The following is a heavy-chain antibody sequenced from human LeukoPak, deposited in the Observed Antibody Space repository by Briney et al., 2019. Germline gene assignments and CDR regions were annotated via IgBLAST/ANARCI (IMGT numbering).Heavy chain of an antibody. Sequence: GGSLRLSCAASGLTVSSNHMNWVRQAPGKGLEWVSIVYRDDRTSYADSVKGRFTISRDNSKNTLYLQMNSLRAEDTAVYYCARDTVTTFRFRDYYYYGMDVWGQGTTVTVSS. J-gene: IGHJ6*02. CDR1: GLTVSSNH. V-gene: IGHV3-53*01. CDR3: ARDTVTTFRFRDYYYYGMDV. CDR2: VYRDDRT. D-gene: IGHD4-17*01.